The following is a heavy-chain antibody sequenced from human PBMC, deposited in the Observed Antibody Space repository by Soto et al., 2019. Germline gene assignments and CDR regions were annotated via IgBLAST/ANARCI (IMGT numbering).Heavy chain of an antibody. V-gene: IGHV1-18*01. CDR3: ASDVARDRQYSASDSGLDY. D-gene: IGHD5-12*01. CDR2: ISAYNGYT. CDR1: GYSFTSYG. J-gene: IGHJ4*02. Sequence: VHLEQSGAEVKKPGASVKVSCKASGYSFTSYGFTWVRQAPGQGLEWVGWISAYNGYTNYAQKLQGRVTMTTDTSTTTAYMELRGLTSDDPAVYYCASDVARDRQYSASDSGLDYWGQGTLVTVSS.